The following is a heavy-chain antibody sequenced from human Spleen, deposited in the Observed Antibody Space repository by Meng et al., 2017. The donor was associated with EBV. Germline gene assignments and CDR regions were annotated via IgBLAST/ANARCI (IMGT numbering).Heavy chain of an antibody. CDR3: SRDLVGSDDT. Sequence: QLVESGGGVVQPGRSLRLSCAASGFIFSGYGFHWVRQAPGKGPEWVAIIPSDASHNKYYADSVKGRFTISRDNARNKLYLQMNDLRVEDTAMYYCSRDLVGSDDTWGQGTLVTVSS. V-gene: IGHV3-30*03. J-gene: IGHJ5*02. CDR1: GFIFSGYG. CDR2: IPSDASHNK.